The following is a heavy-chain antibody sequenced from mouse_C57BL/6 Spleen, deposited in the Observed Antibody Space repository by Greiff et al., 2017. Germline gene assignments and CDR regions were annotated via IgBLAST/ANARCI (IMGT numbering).Heavy chain of an antibody. V-gene: IGHV1-55*01. Sequence: QVQLKQPGAELVKPGASVKMSCKASGYTFTSYWITWVKQRSGQGLEWIGDIYPGSGSTNYNEKFKSKATLTVDTSSSTAYMQLSSLTSEDSAVYYCAREPHYGSPFDYWGQGTTLTVSS. CDR3: AREPHYGSPFDY. D-gene: IGHD1-1*01. CDR1: GYTFTSYW. J-gene: IGHJ2*01. CDR2: IYPGSGST.